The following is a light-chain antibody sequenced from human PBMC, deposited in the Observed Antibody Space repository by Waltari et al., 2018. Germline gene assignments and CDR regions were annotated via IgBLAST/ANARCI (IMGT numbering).Light chain of an antibody. CDR1: QRIRSN. Sequence: EIVLTQYPVTLSLSPGARATLSCKASQRIRSNLTLYQQKPGHAPSLLIYYASTSATGIPARFSGSGSGTDFTLTISSLEPEDFALYYCQQHSNWPHTFGQGTKVEI. CDR2: YAS. CDR3: QQHSNWPHT. V-gene: IGKV3-11*01. J-gene: IGKJ2*01.